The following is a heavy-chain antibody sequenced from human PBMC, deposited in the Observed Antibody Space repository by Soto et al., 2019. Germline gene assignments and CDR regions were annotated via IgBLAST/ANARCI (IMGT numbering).Heavy chain of an antibody. V-gene: IGHV4-34*01. D-gene: IGHD2-2*02. CDR1: GGSFSGYY. J-gene: IGHJ3*02. CDR3: ARKKAGYMSHAFDI. Sequence: SETLSLTCAVYGGSFSGYYWSWIRQPPGKGLEWIGEINHSGSTNYNPSLKSRVTISVDTSKNQFSLKLSSVTAADTAVYYCARKKAGYMSHAFDIWGQGTMVTVSS. CDR2: INHSGST.